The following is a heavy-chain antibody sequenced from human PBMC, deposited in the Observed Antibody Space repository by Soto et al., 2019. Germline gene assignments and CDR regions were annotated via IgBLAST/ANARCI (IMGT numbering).Heavy chain of an antibody. J-gene: IGHJ3*02. V-gene: IGHV4-59*01. Sequence: TSETLSLTCTVSGGSISSYYWSWIRQPPGEGLVCIGYIYYSGSTNYNPSLKSRVTISLDTSKNQFSLRLSSVTAADTAVYYCARVAYYDFWSGYPDAFDIWGQGTMVTVSS. CDR2: IYYSGST. CDR1: GGSISSYY. D-gene: IGHD3-3*01. CDR3: ARVAYYDFWSGYPDAFDI.